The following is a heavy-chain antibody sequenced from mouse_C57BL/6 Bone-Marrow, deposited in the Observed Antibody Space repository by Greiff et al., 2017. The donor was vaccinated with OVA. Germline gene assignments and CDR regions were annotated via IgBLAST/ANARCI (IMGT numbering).Heavy chain of an antibody. D-gene: IGHD1-1*01. V-gene: IGHV5-6*01. CDR1: GFTFSSYG. CDR2: ISSGGSYT. J-gene: IGHJ3*01. CDR3: ARHYYGSSPAY. Sequence: EVQRVESGGDLVKPGGSLKLSCAASGFTFSSYGMSWVRQTPDKRLEWVATISSGGSYTYSPDSVKGRFTISRDNAKNTLYLQMSSMKAEDTAMYYCARHYYGSSPAYWGQGTLVTVSA.